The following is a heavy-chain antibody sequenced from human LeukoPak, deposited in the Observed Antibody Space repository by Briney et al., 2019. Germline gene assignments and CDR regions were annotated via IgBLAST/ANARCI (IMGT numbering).Heavy chain of an antibody. CDR3: ARTPRYSSTSGGIYQMNFDY. J-gene: IGHJ4*02. CDR2: INPNSGGT. CDR1: GYTFTGYY. Sequence: GASVKVSCKASGYTFTGYYMHWVRQAPGQGPEWMGWINPNSGGTNYAQKFQGRVTMTRDTSISTAYMELSRLRSDDTAVYYCARTPRYSSTSGGIYQMNFDYWGQGTLVTVSS. V-gene: IGHV1-2*02. D-gene: IGHD6-13*01.